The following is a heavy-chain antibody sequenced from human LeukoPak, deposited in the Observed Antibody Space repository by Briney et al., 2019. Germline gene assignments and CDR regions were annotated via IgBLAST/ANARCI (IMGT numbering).Heavy chain of an antibody. CDR2: IIPIFGTA. D-gene: IGHD1-26*01. J-gene: IGHJ4*02. CDR3: AREDRRGSYPFDY. V-gene: IGHV1-69*13. CDR1: GGTFSSYA. Sequence: SVKVSCKASGGTFSSYAISWVRQAPGQGLEWMGGIIPIFGTANYAQKFQGRVTITADESTSTAYMELSSLRSDDTAVYYCAREDRRGSYPFDYWGQGTLVTVSS.